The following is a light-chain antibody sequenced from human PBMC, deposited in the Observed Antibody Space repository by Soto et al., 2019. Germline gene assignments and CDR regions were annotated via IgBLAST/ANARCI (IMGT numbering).Light chain of an antibody. CDR3: HKYDSYPYT. J-gene: IGKJ2*01. Sequence: DIQMTQSPSTLSASVGDRLTITCRASQSVSRWLGWYQQKPGKAPRLLIYDASSLQSGVPSRFSCSGSETEFSLTISSLQPDDFATYYCHKYDSYPYTFGQGTKLEIK. V-gene: IGKV1-5*01. CDR1: QSVSRW. CDR2: DAS.